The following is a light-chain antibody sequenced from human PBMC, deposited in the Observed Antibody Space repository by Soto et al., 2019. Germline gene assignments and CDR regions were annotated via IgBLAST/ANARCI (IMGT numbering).Light chain of an antibody. V-gene: IGLV2-14*01. CDR2: DVN. CDR3: TSYRGGALDV. J-gene: IGLJ1*01. Sequence: QSVLTQPASVSGSPGQSITVSCTGISSDVGVSNYVSWYQQHPGKAPRLIIFDVNNRPSGVSPRFSGSKSGNTASLTISGLQAEDEAHYFCTSYRGGALDVFGSGTKVTVL. CDR1: SSDVGVSNY.